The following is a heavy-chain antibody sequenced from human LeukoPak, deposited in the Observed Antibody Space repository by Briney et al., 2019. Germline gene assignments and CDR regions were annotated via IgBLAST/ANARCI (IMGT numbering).Heavy chain of an antibody. CDR3: ARLRGAKYYYGSGSSGGGAFDI. Sequence: SETLSLTCAVYGGSFSGYYWSWIRQPPGKGLEWIGEINHSGSTNYNPSLKSRVTISVDTSKNQFSLKLSSVTAADTAVYYCARLRGAKYYYGSGSSGGGAFDIWGQGTMVTVSS. CDR1: GGSFSGYY. CDR2: INHSGST. D-gene: IGHD3-10*01. J-gene: IGHJ3*02. V-gene: IGHV4-34*01.